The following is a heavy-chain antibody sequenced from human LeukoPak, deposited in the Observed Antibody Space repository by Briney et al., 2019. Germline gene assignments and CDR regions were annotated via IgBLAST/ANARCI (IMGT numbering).Heavy chain of an antibody. D-gene: IGHD3-10*01. V-gene: IGHV3-13*01. Sequence: GGSLRLSCAASGFTLSTYDMHWVRQPTGEDLEWVSIIYRAGDTYYPGSVKGRFTISRDNAKNSLYLQMNSLRAEDTAVYCCAREMSGSNDALDIWGQGTMVTVSS. CDR3: AREMSGSNDALDI. CDR2: IYRAGDT. CDR1: GFTLSTYD. J-gene: IGHJ3*02.